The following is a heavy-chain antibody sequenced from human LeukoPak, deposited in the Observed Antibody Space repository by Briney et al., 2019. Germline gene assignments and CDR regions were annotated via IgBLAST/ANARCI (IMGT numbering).Heavy chain of an antibody. CDR1: GFTFSNYG. CDR3: AKDVPVAYFDY. CDR2: VRYDESTK. V-gene: IGHV3-30*02. J-gene: IGHJ4*02. Sequence: GGSLRLSCAASGFTFSNYGMHWVRQAPGKGLEWVAFVRYDESTKFYADSMKGRFTISRDNSKTTLYLQMNSLRAEDTAVYYCAKDVPVAYFDYWGQGTLVTVSS. D-gene: IGHD2-2*01.